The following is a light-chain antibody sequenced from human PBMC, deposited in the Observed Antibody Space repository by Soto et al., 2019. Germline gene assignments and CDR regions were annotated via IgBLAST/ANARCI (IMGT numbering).Light chain of an antibody. CDR2: DAS. Sequence: EIVLTQSPATLSLSPGERATLSCRASQSINRHLAWYRQKPGQAPRLLIYDASNRATGIPARFSGSGSGTDFTLTISSLEPEDVAVYYCQQYNNWPPWSFGQGTKVDIK. CDR1: QSINRH. CDR3: QQYNNWPPWS. J-gene: IGKJ1*01. V-gene: IGKV3-11*01.